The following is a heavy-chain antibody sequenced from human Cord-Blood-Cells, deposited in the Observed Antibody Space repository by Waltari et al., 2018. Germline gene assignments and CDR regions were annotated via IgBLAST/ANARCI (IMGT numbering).Heavy chain of an antibody. V-gene: IGHV7-4-1*02. CDR3: ARDREKVFWGGYNWCEP. CDR1: GYPFTSYA. J-gene: IGHJ5*02. Sequence: QVQLVQSGSELKKPGASVKVSCKASGYPFTSYAMNWVRQAPGQGREWIGRSNTNAGDRREAQGFTGRFVCSLDTSVSTGYLRVSSLRGEDTAVYDCARDREKVFWGGYNWCEPWCQGIRVTVSA. CDR2: SNTNAGDR. D-gene: IGHD3-3*01.